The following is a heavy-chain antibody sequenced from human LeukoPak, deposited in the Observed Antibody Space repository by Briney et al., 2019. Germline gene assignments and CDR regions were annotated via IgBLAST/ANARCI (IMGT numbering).Heavy chain of an antibody. J-gene: IGHJ6*03. D-gene: IGHD5-24*01. CDR1: GYTFIVYY. Sequence: ASVTVSFKASGYTFIVYYMHWVRQAPGQGLEWMGWINPNSGGTNYAQKFQGRVTMTRDTSISTAYMELSRLRSDDTAVYYCARVGMGTFYYMDVWGKGTTVTVSS. V-gene: IGHV1-2*02. CDR2: INPNSGGT. CDR3: ARVGMGTFYYMDV.